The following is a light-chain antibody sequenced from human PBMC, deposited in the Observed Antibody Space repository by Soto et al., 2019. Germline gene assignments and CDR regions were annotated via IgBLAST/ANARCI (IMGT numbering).Light chain of an antibody. V-gene: IGKV4-1*01. J-gene: IGKJ3*01. CDR2: WAS. CDR3: QQYYSTPS. CDR1: QSVLYSSNNKNY. Sequence: DIVMTQSPDSLAVSLGERATINCKSSQSVLYSSNNKNYLAWYQQRPGQPPKLLIYWASTRESGVPDRFSGSGSGTDFTLTISSLQAEDVATYYCQQYYSTPSFGPGNKVDLK.